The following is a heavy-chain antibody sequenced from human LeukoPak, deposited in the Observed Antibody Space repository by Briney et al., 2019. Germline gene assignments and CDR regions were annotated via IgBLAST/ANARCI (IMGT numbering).Heavy chain of an antibody. D-gene: IGHD3-22*01. CDR2: IYSGGST. CDR1: GGSISSYY. V-gene: IGHV3-66*01. CDR3: ARDLVHYYDSSGYYYYYYGMDV. J-gene: IGHJ6*02. Sequence: PSETLSLTCTVSGGSISSYYWSWVRQAPGKGLEWVSVIYSGGSTYYADSVKGRFTISRDNSKNTLYLQMNSLRAEDTAVYYCARDLVHYYDSSGYYYYYYGMDVWGQGTTVTVSS.